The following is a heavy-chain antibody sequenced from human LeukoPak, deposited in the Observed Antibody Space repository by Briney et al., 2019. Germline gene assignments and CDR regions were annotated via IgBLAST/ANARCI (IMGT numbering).Heavy chain of an antibody. V-gene: IGHV3-23*01. CDR2: ISGSGGST. CDR3: ATGPYCSSTSCGNRNWFDP. J-gene: IGHJ5*02. D-gene: IGHD2-2*01. CDR1: GFTFSSYA. Sequence: GGSLRLSCAASGFTFSSYAMSWVRQAPGKGLEWVSAISGSGGSTYYADSVKGRFTISRDNSKNTLYLQMNSLRAEDTAVYYCATGPYCSSTSCGNRNWFDPWGQGTLVTVSS.